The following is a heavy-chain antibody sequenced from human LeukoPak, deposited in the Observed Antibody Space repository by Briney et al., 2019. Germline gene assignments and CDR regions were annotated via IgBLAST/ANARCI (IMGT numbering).Heavy chain of an antibody. Sequence: PGGSLRLSCAAPGFTFSSYSMNWVRQAPGKGLEWVSSISSSSSYIYYADSAKGRFTISRDNARNSVYLQMNSLRVEDTAVYYCARDPVEWELLLDYWGQGTLVTVSS. CDR3: ARDPVEWELLLDY. J-gene: IGHJ4*02. V-gene: IGHV3-21*01. CDR2: ISSSSSYI. CDR1: GFTFSSYS. D-gene: IGHD1-26*01.